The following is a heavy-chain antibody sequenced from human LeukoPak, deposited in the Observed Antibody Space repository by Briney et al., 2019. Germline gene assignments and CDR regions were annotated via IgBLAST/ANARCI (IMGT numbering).Heavy chain of an antibody. J-gene: IGHJ2*01. CDR1: GFTFSSHW. V-gene: IGHV3-74*01. Sequence: AGGSLRLSCAASGFTFSSHWVHWVRQAPGKGLVWVSHINNDGRSTRYADSVKGRSTISRDNAKNTVYLQMNSLRVEDTAVYYCARDSNTDWYFDLWGRGTLVTVSS. D-gene: IGHD2-8*02. CDR3: ARDSNTDWYFDL. CDR2: INNDGRST.